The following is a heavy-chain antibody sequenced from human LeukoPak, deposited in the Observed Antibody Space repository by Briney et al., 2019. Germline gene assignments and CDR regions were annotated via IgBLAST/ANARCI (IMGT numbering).Heavy chain of an antibody. CDR3: AAERELIS. J-gene: IGHJ5*02. D-gene: IGHD1-26*01. Sequence: ASVKVSCKVPGYMLTEVSIHWVRQAPGKGLEGMGSFDPDDGETIYAQKFQGRLSMTEDTSAATAYMELSSLRSEDTAVYFCAAERELISWGQGTLVTVSS. V-gene: IGHV1-24*01. CDR2: FDPDDGET. CDR1: GYMLTEVS.